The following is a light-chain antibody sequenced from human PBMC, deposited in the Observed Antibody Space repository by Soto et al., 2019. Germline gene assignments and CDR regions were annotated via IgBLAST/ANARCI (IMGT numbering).Light chain of an antibody. CDR1: QSVDIN. CDR3: QQYTNWPPNT. J-gene: IGKJ5*01. CDR2: GAS. V-gene: IGKV3-15*01. Sequence: EIVLTQSPATLSLSAGERATLSCRASQSVDINLAWYQQKPGQAPRLLIYGASTRATGVPARFSGRGSGTEFTLTISSLQSEDFAVYYCQQYTNWPPNTFGQGTRLEIK.